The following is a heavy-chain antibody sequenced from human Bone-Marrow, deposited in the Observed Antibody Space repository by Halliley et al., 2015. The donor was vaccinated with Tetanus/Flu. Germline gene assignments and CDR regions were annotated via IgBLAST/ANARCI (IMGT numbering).Heavy chain of an antibody. J-gene: IGHJ4*02. CDR2: ISYSGST. Sequence: TLSLTCTVSGGSMSGYYLNWIRQPPGKGLEWLGLISYSGSTNYNPSLKSRVTISVDTSNNQFSLKLSSVTAADTALYYCVTGAGWLPDCWGQGTLVTVSS. CDR3: VTGAGWLPDC. D-gene: IGHD5-12*01. CDR1: GGSMSGYY. V-gene: IGHV4-59*01.